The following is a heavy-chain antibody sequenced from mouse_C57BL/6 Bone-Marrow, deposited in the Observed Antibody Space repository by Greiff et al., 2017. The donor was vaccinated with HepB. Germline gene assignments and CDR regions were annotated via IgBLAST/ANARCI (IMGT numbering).Heavy chain of an antibody. CDR1: GFNIKDDY. V-gene: IGHV14-4*01. J-gene: IGHJ2*01. CDR2: IDPENGDT. CDR3: TTPQDFDY. Sequence: VQLQQSGAELVRPGASVKLSCTASGFNIKDDYMHWVKQRPEQGLEWIGWIDPENGDTEYASKFQGKATITADTSSNTAYLQLSSLTSEDTAVYYCTTPQDFDYWGQGTTLTVSS. D-gene: IGHD3-2*02.